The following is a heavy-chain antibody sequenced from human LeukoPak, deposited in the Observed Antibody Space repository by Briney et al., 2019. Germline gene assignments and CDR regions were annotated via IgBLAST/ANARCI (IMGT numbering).Heavy chain of an antibody. CDR3: ARVLRYASPYFDI. V-gene: IGHV1-69*13. D-gene: IGHD4-17*01. CDR1: GYTLTELS. J-gene: IGHJ4*02. Sequence: GASVKVSCKVSGYTLTELSMHWVRQAPGQGLEWMGGIIPFVGPAKYTQSFQGRVTITADESTSTAYMELSSLTSEDTAMYFCARVLRYASPYFDIWGQGTLVTVSS. CDR2: IIPFVGPA.